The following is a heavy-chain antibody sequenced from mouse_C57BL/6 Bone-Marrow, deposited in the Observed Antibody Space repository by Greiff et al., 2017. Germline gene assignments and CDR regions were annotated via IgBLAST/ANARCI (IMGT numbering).Heavy chain of an antibody. J-gene: IGHJ2*01. V-gene: IGHV14-4*01. Sequence: DVHLVESGAELVRPGASVKLSCTASGFNIKDDYMHWVKQRPEQGLEWIGWIDPENGDTEYASKFQGKATITADTSSNTAYLQLSSLTSEDTAVYYCTTSGSGYWGQGTTLTVSS. D-gene: IGHD1-1*01. CDR1: GFNIKDDY. CDR3: TTSGSGY. CDR2: IDPENGDT.